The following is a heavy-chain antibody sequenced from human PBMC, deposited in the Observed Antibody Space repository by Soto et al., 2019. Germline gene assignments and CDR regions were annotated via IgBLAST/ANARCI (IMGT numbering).Heavy chain of an antibody. CDR3: AKEVRGIVVVPAAIRFLPWFDP. J-gene: IGHJ5*02. V-gene: IGHV3-23*01. CDR2: ISGSGGST. Sequence: PGGSLRLSCAASGFTFSSYAMSWVRQAPGKGLEWVSAISGSGGSTYYADSMKGRFTISRDNSKNTLYLQMNSLRAEDTAVYYCAKEVRGIVVVPAAIRFLPWFDPWGQGTLVTVSS. CDR1: GFTFSSYA. D-gene: IGHD2-2*01.